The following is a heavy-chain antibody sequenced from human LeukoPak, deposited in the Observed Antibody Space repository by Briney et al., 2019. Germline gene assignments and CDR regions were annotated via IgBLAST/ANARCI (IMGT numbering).Heavy chain of an antibody. J-gene: IGHJ6*02. CDR1: GGSISSSSYF. V-gene: IGHV4-39*07. CDR2: IYYSGST. CDR3: ARDFAPAEGYYYGMDV. Sequence: SETLSLTCTVSGGSISSSSYFWGWIRQPPGKGLEWIGSIYYSGSTSYNPSLKSRVTISVDTSKNEFSLKLSSVTAADTAVYHCARDFAPAEGYYYGMDVWGQGTTVTVSS.